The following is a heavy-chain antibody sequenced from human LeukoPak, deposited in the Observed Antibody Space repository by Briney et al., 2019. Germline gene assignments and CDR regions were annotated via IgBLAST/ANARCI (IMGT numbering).Heavy chain of an antibody. J-gene: IGHJ6*03. CDR2: IYYSGST. CDR3: ARVFGHGRDYYYYQMDV. V-gene: IGHV4-59*12. Sequence: SETLSLTCTVSGGSISSYYWSWIRQPPGKGLEWIGYIYYSGSTNYNPSLKSRVTISVDTSKNQFSLKLSSVTAADTAVYYCARVFGHGRDYYYYQMDVWGKGTTVTVSS. D-gene: IGHD3-3*01. CDR1: GGSISSYY.